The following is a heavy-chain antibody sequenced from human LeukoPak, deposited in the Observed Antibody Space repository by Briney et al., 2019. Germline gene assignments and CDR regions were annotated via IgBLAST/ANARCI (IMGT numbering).Heavy chain of an antibody. Sequence: SATLSLTCAVYGGSFSGYYWSWIRQPPGKGLEWIGEINHSGNTNYNPSLKSRVTISVDTSKNQFSLQLSSVTAADTAVYYCARGLGHCSSTRCSFDYRGQGTLVTVSS. D-gene: IGHD2-2*01. V-gene: IGHV4-34*01. CDR1: GGSFSGYY. J-gene: IGHJ4*02. CDR3: ARGLGHCSSTRCSFDY. CDR2: INHSGNT.